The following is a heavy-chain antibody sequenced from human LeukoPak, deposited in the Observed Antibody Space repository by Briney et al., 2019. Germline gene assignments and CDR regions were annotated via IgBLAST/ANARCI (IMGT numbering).Heavy chain of an antibody. CDR1: GGSFSGYY. V-gene: IGHV4-34*01. CDR2: INHSGST. J-gene: IGHJ4*02. Sequence: SETLSLTCALYGGSFSGYYWSWIRQPPGKGLEWIGEINHSGSTNYNPSLKSRVTISVDTSKNQFSLKLSSVTAADTAVYYCARDGSFDYWGQGTLVTVSS. CDR3: ARDGSFDY.